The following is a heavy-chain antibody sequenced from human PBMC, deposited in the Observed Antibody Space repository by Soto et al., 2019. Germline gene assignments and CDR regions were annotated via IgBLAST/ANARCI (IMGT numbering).Heavy chain of an antibody. CDR1: GYTFTSYY. CDR3: ARTYDSSGYYYPEAFDI. CDR2: INPSGGST. Sequence: QVQLVQSGAEVTKPGASVKVSCKASGYTFTSYYMHWVRQAPGQGLEWMGIINPSGGSTSYAQKFQGRVTMTRDTSTSTVYMELSSLRSEDTAVYYCARTYDSSGYYYPEAFDIWGQGTMVTVSS. J-gene: IGHJ3*02. V-gene: IGHV1-46*01. D-gene: IGHD3-22*01.